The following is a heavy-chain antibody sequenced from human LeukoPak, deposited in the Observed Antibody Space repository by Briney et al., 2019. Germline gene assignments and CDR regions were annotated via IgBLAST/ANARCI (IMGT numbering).Heavy chain of an antibody. Sequence: ASVTVSCKASGYTFTGYYMHWVRQAPGQGLEWMGWINPNSGGTNYAQKFQGRVTMTRDTSISTAYMELRSLRSDDTAVYYCAREFGLGGYYYVDYWGQGTLVTVSS. D-gene: IGHD3-22*01. J-gene: IGHJ4*02. CDR1: GYTFTGYY. CDR2: INPNSGGT. CDR3: AREFGLGGYYYVDY. V-gene: IGHV1-2*02.